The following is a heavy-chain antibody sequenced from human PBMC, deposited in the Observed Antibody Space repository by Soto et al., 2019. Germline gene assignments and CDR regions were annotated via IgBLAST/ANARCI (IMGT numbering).Heavy chain of an antibody. Sequence: QLQLQESGPGLVKPSETLSLTCTVSGGSISSGPYSWGWIRQPPGEGLEWIGTFHYSENTYYNPCLASRVTISVDTAKNQFSLKVTSVTVADTAIYYCARLGGYCSTTSCYGFYGMDVWGQGTTVIVSS. CDR2: FHYSENT. D-gene: IGHD2-2*01. V-gene: IGHV4-39*01. J-gene: IGHJ6*02. CDR3: ARLGGYCSTTSCYGFYGMDV. CDR1: GGSISSGPYS.